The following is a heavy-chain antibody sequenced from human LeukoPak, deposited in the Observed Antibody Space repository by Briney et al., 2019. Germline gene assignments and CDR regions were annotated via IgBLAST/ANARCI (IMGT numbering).Heavy chain of an antibody. D-gene: IGHD3-22*01. Sequence: GRSLRLSCAASGFTFDDYAMHWVRQAPGKGLEWVSGISWNSGSIGYADSVKGRFTISRDNAKNSLYLQMNSLRAEDMALYYCAKEGGDSSGYYDYWGQGTLVTVSS. CDR1: GFTFDDYA. CDR3: AKEGGDSSGYYDY. J-gene: IGHJ4*02. V-gene: IGHV3-9*03. CDR2: ISWNSGSI.